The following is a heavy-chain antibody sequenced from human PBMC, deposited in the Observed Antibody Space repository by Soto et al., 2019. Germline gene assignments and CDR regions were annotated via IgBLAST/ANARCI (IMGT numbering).Heavy chain of an antibody. CDR3: ATPLAYCTNGVCSDDAFGI. CDR1: GYTFTSYD. V-gene: IGHV1-8*01. J-gene: IGHJ3*02. Sequence: ASVKVSCKASGYTFTSYDINWVRQATGQGLEWMGWMNPNSGNTGYAQKFQGRVTMTRNTSISTAYMELSSLRSEDTAVYYCATPLAYCTNGVCSDDAFGIWGQGTMVTVSS. D-gene: IGHD2-8*01. CDR2: MNPNSGNT.